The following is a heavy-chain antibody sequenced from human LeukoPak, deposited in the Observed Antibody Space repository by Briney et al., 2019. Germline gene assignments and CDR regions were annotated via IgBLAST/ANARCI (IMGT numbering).Heavy chain of an antibody. Sequence: ASVKVSCKASGYTFTSYDINWVRQATGQGLEWMGWMNPNSGNAGYAQKFQGRVTMTRNTSISTAYMELRSLRSDDTAVYYCARDPNVLRYFDWLSNYYYYMDVWGKGTTVTISS. J-gene: IGHJ6*03. V-gene: IGHV1-8*01. CDR3: ARDPNVLRYFDWLSNYYYYMDV. D-gene: IGHD3-9*01. CDR1: GYTFTSYD. CDR2: MNPNSGNA.